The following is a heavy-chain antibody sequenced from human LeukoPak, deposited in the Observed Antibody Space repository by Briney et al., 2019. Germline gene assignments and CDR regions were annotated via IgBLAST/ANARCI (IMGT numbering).Heavy chain of an antibody. CDR3: VQFELDY. D-gene: IGHD1-7*01. J-gene: IGHJ4*02. CDR1: GYTFGAYH. CDR2: IRPNSGGT. V-gene: IGHV1-2*02. Sequence: ASVKVSCKASGYTFGAYHMYWVRQAPGQGLEWMGWIRPNSGGTNYTQKFQGRVTMTRDTSISTAYMDLSRLRSDDTAVYYCVQFELDYWGQGTLVTVSS.